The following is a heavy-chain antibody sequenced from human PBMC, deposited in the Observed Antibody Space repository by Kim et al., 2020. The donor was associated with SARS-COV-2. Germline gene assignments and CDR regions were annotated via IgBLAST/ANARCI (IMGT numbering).Heavy chain of an antibody. CDR3: AKGWGFDN. CDR1: GFTFSTHY. J-gene: IGHJ4*02. Sequence: GGSLRLSSEASGFTFSTHYMSWVRQAPGKGLEWVANIKEDASDESYADTVKGRFTISRDNARNSLYLQMNNLRVEDTAVYYCAKGWGFDNWGQGTLVTVS. D-gene: IGHD3-16*01. CDR2: IKEDASDE. V-gene: IGHV3-7*01.